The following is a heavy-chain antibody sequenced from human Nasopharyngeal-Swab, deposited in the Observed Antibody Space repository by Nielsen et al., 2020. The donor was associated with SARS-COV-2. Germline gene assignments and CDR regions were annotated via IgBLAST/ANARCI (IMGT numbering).Heavy chain of an antibody. Sequence: GESLKISCAASGFTFSSYSMSWVRQAPGKGLEWVSYISSSSSTIYYADSVKGRFTISRDNAKNSLYLQMNSLRDEDTAVYYCARDGYSSSWYAFDIWGQGTMVTVSS. J-gene: IGHJ3*02. CDR3: ARDGYSSSWYAFDI. D-gene: IGHD6-6*01. CDR1: GFTFSSYS. V-gene: IGHV3-48*02. CDR2: ISSSSSTI.